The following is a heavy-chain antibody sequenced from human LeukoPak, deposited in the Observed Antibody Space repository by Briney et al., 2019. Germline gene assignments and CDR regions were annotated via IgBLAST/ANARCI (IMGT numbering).Heavy chain of an antibody. D-gene: IGHD6-19*01. V-gene: IGHV1-2*02. CDR3: ARESGSGWVDAFDI. J-gene: IGHJ3*02. Sequence: ASVKVSCKASGYTFIDYYMHWVRQAPGQGLEWMGWINPKSGDTNFAQKFQGRVTMTRDTSINTAYMELTRLTSDDTAVYSCARESGSGWVDAFDIWGQGTMVTVSS. CDR2: INPKSGDT. CDR1: GYTFIDYY.